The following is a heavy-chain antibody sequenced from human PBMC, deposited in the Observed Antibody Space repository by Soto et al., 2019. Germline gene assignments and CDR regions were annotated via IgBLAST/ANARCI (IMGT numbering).Heavy chain of an antibody. CDR1: GYIFTSYG. CDR2: ISAYNGHT. Sequence: QVQLVQSGAEVKKPGASVKVSCKASGYIFTSYGINWVRQAPGQGLEWMGWISAYNGHTNYPQKLQGRVTMTTDTSTSTAYRELRSLRSDETAVYYWARVPFVGLSSAFDIWGQGTMVTVSS. J-gene: IGHJ3*02. CDR3: ARVPFVGLSSAFDI. V-gene: IGHV1-18*01. D-gene: IGHD2-15*01.